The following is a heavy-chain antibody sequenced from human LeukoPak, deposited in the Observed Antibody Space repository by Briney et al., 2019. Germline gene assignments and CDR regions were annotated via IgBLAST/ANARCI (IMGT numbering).Heavy chain of an antibody. Sequence: PSETLSLTCTVSGGSISSYYWSWIRQPPGKGLEWIGYIYYSGSTNYNPSLKSRVTISVDTSKNQFSLKLSSVTAADTAVYYCARLLVPGDYYDSSGYALWGQGTMVTVSS. CDR3: ARLLVPGDYYDSSGYAL. CDR2: IYYSGST. D-gene: IGHD3-22*01. V-gene: IGHV4-59*08. CDR1: GGSISSYY. J-gene: IGHJ3*01.